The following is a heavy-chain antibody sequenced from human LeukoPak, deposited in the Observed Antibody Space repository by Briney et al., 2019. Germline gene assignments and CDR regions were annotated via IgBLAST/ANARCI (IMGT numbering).Heavy chain of an antibody. CDR3: ARDPPILTGYYAC. D-gene: IGHD3-9*01. J-gene: IGHJ4*02. CDR1: GGTFSSYA. Sequence: ASVKVSCKASGGTFSSYAISWVRQAPGQGLEWMGRIIPILGIANYAQKFQGRVTITADKSTSTAYMELSSLRSEDTAVYYCARDPPILTGYYACWGQGTLVTVSS. V-gene: IGHV1-69*04. CDR2: IIPILGIA.